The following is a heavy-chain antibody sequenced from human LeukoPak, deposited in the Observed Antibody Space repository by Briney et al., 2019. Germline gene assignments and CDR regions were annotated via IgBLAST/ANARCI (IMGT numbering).Heavy chain of an antibody. CDR2: IHAGGST. Sequence: SETLSLTCAVYGGSFSGYYWSWIRQPAGKGLEWIGRIHAGGSTNYNPSLKSRVTISVDTSKNQFSLKLSSVTAADTAVYYCARGRPLYDSSGYRRGYFDYWGQGTLVTVSS. V-gene: IGHV4-59*10. CDR3: ARGRPLYDSSGYRRGYFDY. D-gene: IGHD3-22*01. J-gene: IGHJ4*02. CDR1: GGSFSGYY.